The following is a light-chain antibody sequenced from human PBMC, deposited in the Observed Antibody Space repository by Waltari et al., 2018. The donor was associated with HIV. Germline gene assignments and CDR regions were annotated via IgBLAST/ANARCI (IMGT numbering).Light chain of an antibody. CDR1: IGHSSSA. V-gene: IGLV4-69*01. CDR2: LNNDGSQ. CDR3: QTWGSGIQV. Sequence: QLVLTQSPSASASLAASVTLTCTMSIGHSSSAIARHKQQPGKGPRELMKLNNDGSQTKGDGIPNRVSGSSAGAGRYLTSSSLQSEDEADYYCQTWGSGIQVFGSGTKVTVL. J-gene: IGLJ1*01.